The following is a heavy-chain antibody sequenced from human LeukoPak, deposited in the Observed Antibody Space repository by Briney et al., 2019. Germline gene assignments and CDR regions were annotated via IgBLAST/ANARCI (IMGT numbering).Heavy chain of an antibody. V-gene: IGHV1-46*01. CDR1: GYTFTSYY. CDR2: INPSGGST. D-gene: IGHD3-22*01. J-gene: IGHJ4*02. CDR3: ARAEALYDSSGYYEDY. Sequence: ASVKVSCKASGYTFTSYYMHWVRQAPGQGLEWMGIINPSGGSTSYAQKFQGRVTMTRDTSISTAYMGLSRLRSDDTAVYYCARAEALYDSSGYYEDYWGQGTLVTVSS.